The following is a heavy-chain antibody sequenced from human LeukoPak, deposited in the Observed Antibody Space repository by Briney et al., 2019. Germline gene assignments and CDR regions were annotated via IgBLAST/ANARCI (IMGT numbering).Heavy chain of an antibody. CDR3: ARGVRFLEWFWFDP. Sequence: GGSLRLSCAASGLTFSDHYMDWVRQAPGKGLEWVGRTRNKANSYTTEYAASVKGRFTISRDDSKNSLYLQMNSLRAEDTAVYYCARGVRFLEWFWFDPWGQGTLVTVSS. J-gene: IGHJ5*02. V-gene: IGHV3-72*01. D-gene: IGHD3-3*01. CDR2: TRNKANSYTT. CDR1: GLTFSDHY.